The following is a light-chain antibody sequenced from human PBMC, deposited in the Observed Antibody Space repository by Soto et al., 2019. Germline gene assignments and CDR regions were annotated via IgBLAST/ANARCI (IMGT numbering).Light chain of an antibody. V-gene: IGKV1-39*01. CDR3: QQSYSTPPWT. CDR1: QFISTY. J-gene: IGKJ1*01. Sequence: DIPMTQSPSSLSASVGDRVTITCRASQFISTYLNWYQQKAGKAPKIVIYAASSLQSGVPSRFSGSGSGTDFILTISSLQPEDFATYYCQQSYSTPPWTFGQGTKVESK. CDR2: AAS.